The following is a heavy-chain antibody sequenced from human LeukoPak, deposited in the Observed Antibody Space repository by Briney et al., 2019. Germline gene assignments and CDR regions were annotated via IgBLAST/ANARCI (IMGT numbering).Heavy chain of an antibody. J-gene: IGHJ4*02. D-gene: IGHD5-18*01. CDR2: INQDGSEK. Sequence: GGSLRLSCAASGFTFSSYWMSWVRQAPGKGLEWVANINQDGSEKYYVDSVKGRFTISRDNAKNSLYLRMNSLRAEDTAVYYCARPRWIQLIDYWGQGTLVTVSS. CDR3: ARPRWIQLIDY. V-gene: IGHV3-7*01. CDR1: GFTFSSYW.